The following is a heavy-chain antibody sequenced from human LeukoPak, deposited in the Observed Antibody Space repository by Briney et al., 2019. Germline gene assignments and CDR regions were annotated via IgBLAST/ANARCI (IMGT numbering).Heavy chain of an antibody. CDR2: IYYSGST. D-gene: IGHD5-24*01. Sequence: PSETLSLTCTVSGGSISSYYWSWIRQPPGKGLEWIGYIYYSGSTNYKPSLKSRVTISVDTSKNQFSLKLSSVTAADTAVYYCARRDGYNSGLDYWGQGTLVTVSS. CDR1: GGSISSYY. CDR3: ARRDGYNSGLDY. V-gene: IGHV4-59*01. J-gene: IGHJ4*02.